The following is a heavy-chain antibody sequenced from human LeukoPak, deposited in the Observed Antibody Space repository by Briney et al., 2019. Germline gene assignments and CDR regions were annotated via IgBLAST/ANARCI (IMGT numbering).Heavy chain of an antibody. Sequence: ASETLSLTCTVSGDSIRTNYWSWIRQPAGKGLEWIGRIQPSGNTNYNPSLKSRLTLSVDTSKNQFSLKLTSVTAADTAVYYCARERPGPLAMDAFDIWGQGTMVTVSS. CDR1: GDSIRTNY. CDR2: IQPSGNT. J-gene: IGHJ3*02. V-gene: IGHV4-4*07. CDR3: ARERPGPLAMDAFDI.